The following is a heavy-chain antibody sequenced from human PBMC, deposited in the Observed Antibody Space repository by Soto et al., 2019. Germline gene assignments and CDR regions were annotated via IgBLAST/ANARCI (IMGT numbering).Heavy chain of an antibody. CDR2: FDPEDGET. CDR1: GYTLTELS. V-gene: IGHV1-24*01. D-gene: IGHD3-22*01. CDR3: ATWGVRSGYYYVHY. J-gene: IGHJ4*02. Sequence: ASVKVSCKVSGYTLTELSMHWVRQALGKGLEWMGGFDPEDGETIYAQKFQGRVTMTEDTSTDTAYMELSSLRSEDTAVYYCATWGVRSGYYYVHYWGQGTLVTSPQ.